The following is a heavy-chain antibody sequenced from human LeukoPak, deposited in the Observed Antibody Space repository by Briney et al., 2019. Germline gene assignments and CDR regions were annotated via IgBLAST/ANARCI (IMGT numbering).Heavy chain of an antibody. J-gene: IGHJ4*02. Sequence: GGSLRLSCAASGFTVSSNNMSWVRQAPGKGLEWVSVIYSDGSPYYADSVKGRFTISRDNSKNTMYLQMNSLRAEDTAVYYCALGYYYDSSGPAAFDYWGQGTLVTVSS. CDR3: ALGYYYDSSGPAAFDY. D-gene: IGHD3-22*01. CDR2: IYSDGSP. CDR1: GFTVSSNN. V-gene: IGHV3-53*01.